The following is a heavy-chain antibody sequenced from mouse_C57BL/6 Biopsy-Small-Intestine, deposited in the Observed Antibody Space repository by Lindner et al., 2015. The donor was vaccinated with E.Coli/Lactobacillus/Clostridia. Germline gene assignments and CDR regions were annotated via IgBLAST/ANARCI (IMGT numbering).Heavy chain of an antibody. V-gene: IGHV1-80*01. Sequence: VQLQESGAELVKPGASVKISCKASGYAFSIYWMNWVRQRPGKGLEWIGQIYPGDGDSNYSEKFKAKATLTADKSSSTTYMQLSSPTSEDSAVYFCARSGWDGFAYWGQGTLVTVSA. CDR1: GYAFSIYW. J-gene: IGHJ3*01. D-gene: IGHD4-1*01. CDR2: IYPGDGDS. CDR3: ARSGWDGFAY.